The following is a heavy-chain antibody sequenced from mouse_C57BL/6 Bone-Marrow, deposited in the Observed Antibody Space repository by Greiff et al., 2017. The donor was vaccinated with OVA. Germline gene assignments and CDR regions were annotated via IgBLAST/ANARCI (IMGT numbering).Heavy chain of an antibody. J-gene: IGHJ3*01. V-gene: IGHV5-9*01. CDR3: ASLGARFAY. Sequence: EVQVVESGGGLVKPGGSLKLSCAASGFTFSSYTMSWVRQTPEKRLAWVATISGGGGNTYYPDSVKGRFTISRANAKNTLYLQMSILRSEDTALYYCASLGARFAYWGQGTLVTVSA. CDR2: ISGGGGNT. CDR1: GFTFSSYT.